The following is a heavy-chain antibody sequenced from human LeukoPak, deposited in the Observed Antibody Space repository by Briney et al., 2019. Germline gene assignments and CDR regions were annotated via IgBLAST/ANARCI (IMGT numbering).Heavy chain of an antibody. D-gene: IGHD3-10*01. CDR3: ASMSIWLSLYYFDY. CDR2: INHSGST. V-gene: IGHV4-4*02. J-gene: IGHJ4*02. Sequence: SGTLSLTCSVSGGYIRVNNWWSWIRQPPGKGLEWIGEINHSGSTNYNPSLKSRVTISVDTSKNQFSLKLSSVTAADTAVYYCASMSIWLSLYYFDYWGQGTLVTVSS. CDR1: GGYIRVNNW.